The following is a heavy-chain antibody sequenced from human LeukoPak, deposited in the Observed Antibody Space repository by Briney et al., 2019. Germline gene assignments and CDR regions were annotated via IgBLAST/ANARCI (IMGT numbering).Heavy chain of an antibody. V-gene: IGHV4-59*01. J-gene: IGHJ4*02. CDR1: GGSISSYY. D-gene: IGHD1-26*01. CDR3: ARGMGATRIDY. CDR2: IYYSGST. Sequence: SETLSLTCTVSGGSISSYYWSWIRQPPGKGLEWIGYIYYSGSTNYNPSLKSRVTISVDTSKNQFSLKLSSVTAADTAVYYCARGMGATRIDYWGQGTLVTVSS.